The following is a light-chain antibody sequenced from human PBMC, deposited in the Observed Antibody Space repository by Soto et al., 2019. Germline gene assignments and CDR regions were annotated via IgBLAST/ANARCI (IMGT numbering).Light chain of an antibody. J-gene: IGLJ2*01. CDR3: QSYASSLSGYVV. CDR2: GNS. CDR1: RSNIGAGYD. V-gene: IGLV1-40*01. Sequence: QSVLTQPPSVSGAPGQRVTISCTGSRSNIGAGYDVHWYQQLPGTAPKLLIYGNSNRPSGVPDRFSGSKSGTSASLAITGLQAEDEADYYCQSYASSLSGYVVFGGGTQLTVL.